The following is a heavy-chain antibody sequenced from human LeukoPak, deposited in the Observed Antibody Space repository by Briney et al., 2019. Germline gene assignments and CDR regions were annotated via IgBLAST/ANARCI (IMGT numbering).Heavy chain of an antibody. CDR2: ISGSSTTI. CDR1: GFTFSSYS. D-gene: IGHD5-12*01. Sequence: GGSLRLSCAASGFTFSSYSINWVRQAPGKGLEWVSYISGSSTTIYYADSMKGRFTISRDNAKNSLYLQINSLRAEDTAVYYCARDSPGYGGYSYWGQGTLVTVSS. CDR3: ARDSPGYGGYSY. J-gene: IGHJ4*02. V-gene: IGHV3-48*04.